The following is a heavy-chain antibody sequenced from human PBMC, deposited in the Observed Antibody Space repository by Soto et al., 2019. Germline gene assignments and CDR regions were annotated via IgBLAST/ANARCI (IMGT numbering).Heavy chain of an antibody. J-gene: IGHJ4*02. CDR1: GFTFSTAW. D-gene: IGHD3-22*01. CDR2: IKTTSDGGTI. CDR3: MLGSGWKDFDY. V-gene: IGHV3-15*01. Sequence: PGGSLRLSCAASGFTFSTAWMTWVRQAPGRGLEWVARIKTTSDGGTIHYAAPVKGRFTISRDDSKDTLFLQMNSLKIEDTAVYYCMLGSGWKDFDYWGQGTLVTVSS.